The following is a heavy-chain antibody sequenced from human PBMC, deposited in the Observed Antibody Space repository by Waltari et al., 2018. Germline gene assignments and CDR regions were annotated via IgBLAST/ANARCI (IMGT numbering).Heavy chain of an antibody. CDR2: INGYGDKT. CDR1: GFIFSSYA. D-gene: IGHD3-22*01. J-gene: IGHJ5*02. V-gene: IGHV3-23*01. CDR3: AKAHFYDSSGYIEH. Sequence: EVQVLESGGGLVQPGGSLRLTCAASGFIFSSYAINWVRQAPGKGLGWVSGINGYGDKTYYADSVKGRFTLSRDNSKNTLSLQMNSLRAEDTAVYYCAKAHFYDSSGYIEHWGQGTLVTVSS.